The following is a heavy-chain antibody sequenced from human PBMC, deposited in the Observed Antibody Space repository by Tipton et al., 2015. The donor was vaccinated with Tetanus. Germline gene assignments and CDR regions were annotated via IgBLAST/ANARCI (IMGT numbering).Heavy chain of an antibody. D-gene: IGHD2-2*02. CDR1: GGSFSGYY. CDR3: ARVRRVSAAAIRAARSIVPDAFDI. V-gene: IGHV4-34*01. Sequence: TLSLTCAVYGGSFSGYYWSWIRQPPGKGLEWIGEINHSGSTNYNPSLKSRVTISVDTSKNQFSLKLSSVTAADPAVYYCARVRRVSAAAIRAARSIVPDAFDIWGQGTMVTAPS. CDR2: INHSGST. J-gene: IGHJ3*02.